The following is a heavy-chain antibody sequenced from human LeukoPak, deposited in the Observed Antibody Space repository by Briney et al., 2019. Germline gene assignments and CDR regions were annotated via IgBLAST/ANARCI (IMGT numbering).Heavy chain of an antibody. Sequence: ASVKVSCKASGGTFSSYAISWVRQAPGQGLEWMGGIIPIFGAANYAQKFQGRVTITADKSTSTAYMELSSLRSEDTAVYYCARDYCSGGSCHYYNWFDPWGQETLVTVSS. J-gene: IGHJ5*02. V-gene: IGHV1-69*06. D-gene: IGHD2-15*01. CDR2: IIPIFGAA. CDR1: GGTFSSYA. CDR3: ARDYCSGGSCHYYNWFDP.